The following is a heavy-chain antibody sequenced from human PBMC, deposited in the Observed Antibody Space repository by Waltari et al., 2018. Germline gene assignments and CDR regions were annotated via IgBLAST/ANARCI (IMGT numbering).Heavy chain of an antibody. V-gene: IGHV6-1*01. CDR3: ARVLSGSPGGFDY. CDR2: TYDSAKWYN. J-gene: IGHJ4*02. Sequence: QVQLQQSGPGLVKPSQTLSLTCAISGDSVSSNSAAWNWIRQSPSRGLEWLGRTYDSAKWYNDYAVAVKSRITINPDTSKNQFSLQLNSVTPEDTAVDYCARVLSGSPGGFDYWGQGTLVTVSS. CDR1: GDSVSSNSAA. D-gene: IGHD1-26*01.